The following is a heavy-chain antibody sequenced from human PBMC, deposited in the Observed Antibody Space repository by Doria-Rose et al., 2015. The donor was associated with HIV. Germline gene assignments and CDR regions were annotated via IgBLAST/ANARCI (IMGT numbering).Heavy chain of an antibody. CDR2: IFSDDDR. CDR1: GVSLSSPGMG. D-gene: IGHD6-13*01. CDR3: ARIKSSRWYHKYYFDF. Sequence: QVTLKEFGPVLVKPTETLTLTCTVSGVSLSSPGMGVSWIRQPPGKALEWLANIFSDDDRSYTTSLKSRLTISRGTSKSQVVLTMTDMDPVDTATYYCARIKSSRWYHKYYFDFWGQGTLVIVSA. J-gene: IGHJ4*02. V-gene: IGHV2-26*01.